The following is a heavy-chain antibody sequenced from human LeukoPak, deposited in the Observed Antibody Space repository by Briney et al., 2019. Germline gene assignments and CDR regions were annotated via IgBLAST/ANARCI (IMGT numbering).Heavy chain of an antibody. CDR1: GFTLNNAW. Sequence: GGSLRLSCAASGFTLNNAWMSWVRQAPGEGLEWLGRIKRETDGGTIDYAAPVKGRFTISRDDSRNTLYLQMDSLKIEDTAVYYCTTDRYYDNSELQFQHWGQGTLVTVSS. CDR3: TTDRYYDNSELQFQH. CDR2: IKRETDGGTI. V-gene: IGHV3-15*01. D-gene: IGHD3-22*01. J-gene: IGHJ1*01.